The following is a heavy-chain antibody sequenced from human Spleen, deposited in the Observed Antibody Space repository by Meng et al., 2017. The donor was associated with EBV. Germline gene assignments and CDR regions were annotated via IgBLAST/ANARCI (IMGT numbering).Heavy chain of an antibody. CDR2: IDHTGST. D-gene: IGHD3-22*01. CDR3: ARGGYYDSSGYSGLGF. J-gene: IGHJ4*02. Sequence: QVQLQQWGAGLLKPSETLSLTCAVNVVSFSGYYCSWIRQTPGKGLEWIGEIDHTGSTNYNPSLRSRVIISGDTSKNHFSLKLTSVTPADTAVYYCARGGYYDSSGYSGLGFWGQGTLVTVSS. V-gene: IGHV4-34*01. CDR1: VVSFSGYY.